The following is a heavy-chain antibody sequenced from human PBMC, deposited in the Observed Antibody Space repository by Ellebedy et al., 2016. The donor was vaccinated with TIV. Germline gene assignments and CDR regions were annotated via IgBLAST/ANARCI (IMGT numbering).Heavy chain of an antibody. J-gene: IGHJ6*02. Sequence: MPSETLSLTCTVSGGSISSYYWSRIRQPPGKGLEWIGEIYHSGSTNYNPSLKSRVTISVDKSKNQFSLKLSSVTAADTAVYYCARDGGVDYDPNGMDVWGQGTTVTVSS. CDR1: GGSISSYY. CDR3: ARDGGVDYDPNGMDV. V-gene: IGHV4-59*12. D-gene: IGHD3-22*01. CDR2: IYHSGST.